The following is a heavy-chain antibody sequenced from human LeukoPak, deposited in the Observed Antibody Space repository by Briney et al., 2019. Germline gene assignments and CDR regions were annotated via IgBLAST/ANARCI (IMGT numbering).Heavy chain of an antibody. V-gene: IGHV4-61*01. Sequence: SETLSLTCTVSGGSVSSGSYYWSWIRQPPGKGLEWIGYIYYSGSTNYNPSLKSRVTISVDPSKNQFALTLSSWTAADTAVYYCARGGGGSGWSHRYYFDYWGQGTLVTVSS. D-gene: IGHD6-19*01. CDR2: IYYSGST. J-gene: IGHJ4*02. CDR1: GGSVSSGSYY. CDR3: ARGGGGSGWSHRYYFDY.